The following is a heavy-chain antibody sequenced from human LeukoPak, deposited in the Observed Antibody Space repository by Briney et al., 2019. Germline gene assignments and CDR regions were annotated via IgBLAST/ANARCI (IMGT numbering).Heavy chain of an antibody. V-gene: IGHV3-33*06. D-gene: IGHD4-11*01. CDR2: IWYDGSNK. J-gene: IGHJ4*02. Sequence: GRSLRLSCAASGFTFSSYGMHWVRQAPGKGLEWVAIIWYDGSNKYYADSVKGRFTISRDNSKNTLYLQMNSLRAEDTAVYYCAKSLDYSNSFDYWDQGTLVTVSS. CDR1: GFTFSSYG. CDR3: AKSLDYSNSFDY.